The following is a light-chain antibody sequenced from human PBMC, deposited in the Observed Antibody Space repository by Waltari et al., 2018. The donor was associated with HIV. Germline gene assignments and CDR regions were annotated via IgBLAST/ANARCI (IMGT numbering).Light chain of an antibody. CDR3: CSYAGSYNYV. CDR2: DVS. Sequence: QSALTQPRSVSGSPGQPVPISCPGTSSDVGGYKYVSWYQQHPGKAPKLMIYDVSKRPSGVPDRFSGSKSGNTASLTISGLQAEDEADYYCCSYAGSYNYVFGTGTKVTVL. CDR1: SSDVGGYKY. J-gene: IGLJ1*01. V-gene: IGLV2-11*01.